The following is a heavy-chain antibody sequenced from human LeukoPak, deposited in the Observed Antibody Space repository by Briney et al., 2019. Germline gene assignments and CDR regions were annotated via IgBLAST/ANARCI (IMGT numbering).Heavy chain of an antibody. V-gene: IGHV1-2*02. CDR3: AKDDDWGRYKH. CDR1: GYSFIGYY. CDR2: IKSNSGGT. D-gene: IGHD3-16*01. Sequence: ASVKVSCKASGYSFIGYYMHWVRQAPGQGLEWMGWIKSNSGGTHYAQKFQGRVTMTRDTSITTAYMDLSSLTSDDTAVYYCAKDDDWGRYKHWGQGTLVTVSS. J-gene: IGHJ1*01.